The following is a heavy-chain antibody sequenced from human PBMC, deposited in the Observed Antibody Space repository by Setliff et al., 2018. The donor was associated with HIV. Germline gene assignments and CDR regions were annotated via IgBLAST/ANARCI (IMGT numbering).Heavy chain of an antibody. J-gene: IGHJ4*02. V-gene: IGHV3-11*04. CDR2: ISPAGTTM. CDR1: GFIFSVYF. Sequence: GGSLRLSCAASGFIFSVYFMSWIRQAPGKGLEWVSYISPAGTTMYYADSVKGRFTISRDNAQNSLFLQMNSLRVEDTSVYSCASGGYDILTGLGHWGQGTLVTVSS. D-gene: IGHD3-9*01. CDR3: ASGGYDILTGLGH.